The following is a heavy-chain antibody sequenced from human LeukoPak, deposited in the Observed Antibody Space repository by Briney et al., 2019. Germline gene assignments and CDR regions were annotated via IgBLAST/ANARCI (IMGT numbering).Heavy chain of an antibody. CDR2: ISATGTT. Sequence: SETLSFTCTVSGASINSDYWSWFRQSAGKRLEWIGRISATGTTNYNPSLKSRVTMSLDTSKNQFSLRVNSVTAADTAVYYCAGAPNAYFFDYWGQGALVTVSS. CDR1: GASINSDY. CDR3: AGAPNAYFFDY. J-gene: IGHJ4*02. V-gene: IGHV4-4*07.